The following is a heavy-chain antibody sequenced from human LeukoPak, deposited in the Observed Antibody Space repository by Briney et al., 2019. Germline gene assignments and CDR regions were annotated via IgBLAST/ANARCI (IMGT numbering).Heavy chain of an antibody. J-gene: IGHJ6*02. D-gene: IGHD1-26*01. CDR3: ASPQSG. CDR2: IYSGGST. V-gene: IGHV3-66*01. Sequence: GGSLRLSCAGSGSTVSSNYMGWVRQAPGKGLEWVSVIYSGGSTYYADSVKGRFTISKDNSKNTLYLQMNSLRAEDTAVYYCASPQSGWGQGTTVTVSS. CDR1: GSTVSSNY.